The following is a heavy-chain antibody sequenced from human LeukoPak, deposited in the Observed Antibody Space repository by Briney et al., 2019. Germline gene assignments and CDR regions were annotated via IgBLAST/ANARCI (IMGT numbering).Heavy chain of an antibody. Sequence: GGSLRLSCAASGFTFSSYSMNWVRQAPGKGLEWVSVIYSGGSTYYADSVKGRFTISRDNSKNTLYLQMNSLRAEDTAVYYCARDGGYCSSTSCPAIDYWGQGTLVTVSS. D-gene: IGHD2-2*01. V-gene: IGHV3-53*01. CDR1: GFTFSSYS. CDR2: IYSGGST. J-gene: IGHJ4*02. CDR3: ARDGGYCSSTSCPAIDY.